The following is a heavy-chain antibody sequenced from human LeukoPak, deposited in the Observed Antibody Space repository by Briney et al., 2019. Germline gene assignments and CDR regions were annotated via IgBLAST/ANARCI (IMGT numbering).Heavy chain of an antibody. CDR3: ARAEVFWSGPFDY. Sequence: PVKVSCKASGGTFSSYAISWVRQAPGQGLEWMGRIIPIFGTANYAQKFQGRVTITTDESTSTAYMELSSLRSEDTAVYYCARAEVFWSGPFDYWGQGTLVTVSS. D-gene: IGHD3-3*01. CDR1: GGTFSSYA. V-gene: IGHV1-69*05. CDR2: IIPIFGTA. J-gene: IGHJ4*02.